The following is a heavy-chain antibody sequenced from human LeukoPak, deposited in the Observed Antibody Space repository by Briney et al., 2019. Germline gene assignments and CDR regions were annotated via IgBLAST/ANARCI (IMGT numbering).Heavy chain of an antibody. V-gene: IGHV1-18*01. D-gene: IGHD2-15*01. CDR2: INTYNGNT. CDR1: GYTFTTFG. Sequence: ASVKDSCKASGYTFTTFGITWVRQAPGQGLEWMGWINTYNGNTNYAQNLQGRVTMTTDTSTSTAYMELRSLTSDDTAVYYCARLGSDCGGGNCYWGQGTLVTVSS. CDR3: ARLGSDCGGGNCY. J-gene: IGHJ4*02.